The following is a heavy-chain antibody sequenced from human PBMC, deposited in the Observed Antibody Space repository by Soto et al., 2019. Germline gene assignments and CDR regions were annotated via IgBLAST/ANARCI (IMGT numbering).Heavy chain of an antibody. V-gene: IGHV2-26*01. CDR3: ARILRGQLERRSYYYYMDV. CDR2: IFSNDEK. J-gene: IGHJ6*03. Sequence: QVTLKESGPVLVNPTETLTLTCTVSGFSLSNARMGVSWIRQPPGKALEWLAHIFSNDEKSYSTSLKSRLTNSKDTSKSQVVLTMTNMDPVDTATYYCARILRGQLERRSYYYYMDVWGKGTTVTVSS. CDR1: GFSLSNARMG. D-gene: IGHD1-1*01.